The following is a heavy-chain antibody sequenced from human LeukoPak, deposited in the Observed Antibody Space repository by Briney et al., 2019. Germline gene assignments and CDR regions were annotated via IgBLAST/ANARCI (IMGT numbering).Heavy chain of an antibody. D-gene: IGHD2-2*01. Sequence: ASVKVFCKASGYTFTSYYMHWVRQAPGQGLEWMGIINPSGGSTSYAQKFQGRVTMTRDTSTSTVYMELSSLRSEDTAVYYCARGYCSSTSCYEPPRYWGQGTLVTVSS. CDR2: INPSGGST. J-gene: IGHJ4*02. V-gene: IGHV1-46*01. CDR1: GYTFTSYY. CDR3: ARGYCSSTSCYEPPRY.